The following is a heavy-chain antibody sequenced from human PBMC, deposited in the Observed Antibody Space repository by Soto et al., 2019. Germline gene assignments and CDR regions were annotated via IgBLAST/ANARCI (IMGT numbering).Heavy chain of an antibody. CDR2: INPGDSDI. V-gene: IGHV5-51*01. CDR1: GYSFTTYW. J-gene: IGHJ6*02. Sequence: GESLKISCKASGYSFTTYWIAWVRQMPGKGLEWMGTINPGDSDIRYSPSFQGQVTISADNSISTAYLQWSSLKASDTAMYYCARREQFYYYYYGMDVWGQGTAVTVSS. D-gene: IGHD4-4*01. CDR3: ARREQFYYYYYGMDV.